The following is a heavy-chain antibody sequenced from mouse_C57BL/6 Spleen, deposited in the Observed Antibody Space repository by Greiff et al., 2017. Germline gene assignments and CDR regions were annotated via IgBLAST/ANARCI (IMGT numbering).Heavy chain of an antibody. D-gene: IGHD1-1*01. Sequence: VMLVESGPELVKPGASVKISCKASGYAFSSSWMTWVKQRPGKGLEWIGRIYPGDGDTNYNGKFKGKATLTADKSSSTACMQLSSLTSEDSAVYFCAHLRGYAMDYWGQGTSVTVSS. CDR3: AHLRGYAMDY. J-gene: IGHJ4*01. CDR1: GYAFSSSW. V-gene: IGHV1-82*01. CDR2: IYPGDGDT.